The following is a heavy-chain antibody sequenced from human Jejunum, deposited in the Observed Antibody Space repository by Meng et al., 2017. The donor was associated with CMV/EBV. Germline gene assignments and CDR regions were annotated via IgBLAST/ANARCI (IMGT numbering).Heavy chain of an antibody. J-gene: IGHJ4*02. V-gene: IGHV1-2*02. Sequence: YTFTAYYMHWVRQAPGQGLEWMGWINPKSGVTHYAQKFQGRVTMTRDTSTSTAHMELSRLGSDDTAVYYCAREIGMIMIPKSLRAGYWGQGALVTVSS. CDR3: AREIGMIMIPKSLRAGY. CDR1: YTFTAYY. CDR2: INPKSGVT. D-gene: IGHD3-16*01.